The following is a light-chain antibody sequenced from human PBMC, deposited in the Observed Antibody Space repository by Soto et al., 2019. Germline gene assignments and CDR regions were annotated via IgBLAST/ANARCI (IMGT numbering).Light chain of an antibody. CDR3: QHFNSYPWT. CDR1: QSVSSN. V-gene: IGKV3-15*01. CDR2: GAS. Sequence: EIVMTQSPATLSVSPGERATLSCRASQSVSSNLAWYQQKPGQAPRLLIHGASTRATGFPARFSGSGSGTEFTLTISSLQPDDFATYYCQHFNSYPWTFGQGTKVEI. J-gene: IGKJ1*01.